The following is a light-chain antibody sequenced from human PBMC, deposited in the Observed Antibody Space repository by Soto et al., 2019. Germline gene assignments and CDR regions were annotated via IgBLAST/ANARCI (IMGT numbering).Light chain of an antibody. CDR2: SNN. J-gene: IGLJ2*01. V-gene: IGLV1-44*01. CDR3: AAWDDSLNGVV. Sequence: QSVLTQPPSASGTPGQRVTISCSGSSSNIGSNTVNWYQQLPGTAPKLLIYSNNQRPSGVPDRFSGSKSGPSASLAISGLQSEGEADSDCAAWDDSLNGVVFGGGTKVTVL. CDR1: SSNIGSNT.